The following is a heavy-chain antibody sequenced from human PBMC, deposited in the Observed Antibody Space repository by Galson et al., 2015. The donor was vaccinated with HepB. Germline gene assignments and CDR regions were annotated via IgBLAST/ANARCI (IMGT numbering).Heavy chain of an antibody. J-gene: IGHJ4*02. D-gene: IGHD2-21*01. Sequence: ETLSLTCTVSGGSISSYYWSWIRQPPGKGLEWIGYIYYSGSTNYNPSLKSRVTISVDTSKNQFSLKLSSVTAADTAVYYCARDLQWRGLGDWGQGTLVTVSS. CDR2: IYYSGST. CDR1: GGSISSYY. V-gene: IGHV4-59*01. CDR3: ARDLQWRGLGD.